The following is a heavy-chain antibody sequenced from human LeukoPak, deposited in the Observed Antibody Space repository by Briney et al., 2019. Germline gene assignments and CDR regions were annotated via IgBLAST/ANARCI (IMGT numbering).Heavy chain of an antibody. V-gene: IGHV4-4*07. CDR2: IYTSGST. CDR1: GGSISSYY. Sequence: SETLSLTCTGSGGSISSYYWSWIRQPAGKGRKWIGRIYTSGSTNYNPSLKSRVTMSVDTSKNQFSLKLSSETAADTAVYYCARDLRSSSYDAVSYYYYYMDVWGKGTTVTVSS. D-gene: IGHD6-6*01. CDR3: ARDLRSSSYDAVSYYYYYMDV. J-gene: IGHJ6*03.